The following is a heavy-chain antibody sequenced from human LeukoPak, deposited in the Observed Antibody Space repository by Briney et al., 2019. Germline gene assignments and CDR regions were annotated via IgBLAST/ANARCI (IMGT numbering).Heavy chain of an antibody. J-gene: IGHJ4*02. CDR3: AKDVEEAQWELSGFDY. D-gene: IGHD1-26*01. CDR1: GFTFSSYG. Sequence: GRSLRLSCAASGFTFSSYGMHWVRQAPGKGLEWVAVIWYDGSNKYYADSVKGRFTISRDNSKNTLYLQMNSLRAEDTAVYYCAKDVEEAQWELSGFDYWGQGTLVTVSS. CDR2: IWYDGSNK. V-gene: IGHV3-33*06.